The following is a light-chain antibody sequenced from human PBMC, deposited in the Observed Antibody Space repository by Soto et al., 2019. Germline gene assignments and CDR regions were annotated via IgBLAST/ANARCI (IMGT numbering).Light chain of an antibody. CDR1: QTLSRI. CDR2: ATS. CDR3: QQSYSSPFT. V-gene: IGKV1-39*01. J-gene: IGKJ3*01. Sequence: DVQMTQSPSSLSAFVGDRVTITCRANQTLSRILNWYQQKPGKAPSLLIFATSYLNDGVPSRFAGSGSGTDFTLTISSLLPDDFATYYCQQSYSSPFTFGPGTTLDAK.